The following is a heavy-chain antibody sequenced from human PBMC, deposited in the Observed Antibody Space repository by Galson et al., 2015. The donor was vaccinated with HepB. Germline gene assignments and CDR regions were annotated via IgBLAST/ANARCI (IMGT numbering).Heavy chain of an antibody. D-gene: IGHD2-2*01. CDR1: GFTFSNAW. CDR3: TTDAPDIVVVPAATRFYYYGMDV. Sequence: SLRLSCAASGFTFSNAWMSWVRQAPGKGLEWVGRIKSKTDGGTTDYAAPVKGRFTISRDDSKNTLYLQMNSLKTEDTAVYYCTTDAPDIVVVPAATRFYYYGMDVWGQGTTVTVSS. CDR2: IKSKTDGGTT. J-gene: IGHJ6*02. V-gene: IGHV3-15*01.